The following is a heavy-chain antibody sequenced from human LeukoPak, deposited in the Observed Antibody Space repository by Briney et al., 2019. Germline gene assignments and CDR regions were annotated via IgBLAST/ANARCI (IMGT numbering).Heavy chain of an antibody. V-gene: IGHV1-2*02. J-gene: IGHJ4*02. CDR3: ARVGRGRGYSSSSF. CDR2: INPNSGGT. CDR1: GYTFTGYY. Sequence: ASVKVSCKASGYTFTGYYMHWVRQAPGQGLECMGWINPNSGGTNYAQKFQGRVTMTRDTSISTAYMELSRLRSDDTAVYYCARVGRGRGYSSSSFWGQGTLVTVSS. D-gene: IGHD6-6*01.